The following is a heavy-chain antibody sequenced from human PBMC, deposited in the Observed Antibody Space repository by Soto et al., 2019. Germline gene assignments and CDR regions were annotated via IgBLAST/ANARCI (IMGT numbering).Heavy chain of an antibody. J-gene: IGHJ6*02. CDR2: ISYDGSNK. CDR3: AKGRGNYYYYYGMDV. V-gene: IGHV3-30*18. CDR1: GFTFSSYG. Sequence: SLRLSCAASGFTFSSYGMHWVRQAPGKGLEWVAVISYDGSNKYYADSVKGRFTISRDNSKNTLYLQMNSLRAEDTAVYYCAKGRGNYYYYYGMDVWGQGTTVTVSS. D-gene: IGHD1-26*01.